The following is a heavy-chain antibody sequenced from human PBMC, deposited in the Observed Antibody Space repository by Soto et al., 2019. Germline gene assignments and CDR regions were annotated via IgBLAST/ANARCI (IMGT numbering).Heavy chain of an antibody. CDR1: GCSISSSSYY. CDR2: IYYSGST. D-gene: IGHD6-13*01. J-gene: IGHJ6*02. V-gene: IGHV4-39*01. CDR3: ARQPGIAAAGPNGMDV. Sequence: PSETLSLTCTVSGCSISSSSYYWGWIRQPPGKGLEWIGSIYYSGSTYYNPSLKSRVTISVDTSKNQFSLKLSSVTAADTAVYYCARQPGIAAAGPNGMDVWGQGTTVT.